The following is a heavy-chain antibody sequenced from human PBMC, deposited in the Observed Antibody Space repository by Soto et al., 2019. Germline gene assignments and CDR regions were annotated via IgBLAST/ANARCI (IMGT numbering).Heavy chain of an antibody. V-gene: IGHV4-31*03. Sequence: SETLSLTCTVSGGSISGGSYFWSWIRQHPGKGLEWIGYIQYSGNTYYNPSLKSRVAISVDTSKNQFSLSLRSVTAADTAVSYCARGVSKMSPAYNQRPPYYFDYWGQGTLVTVSS. CDR1: GGSISGGSYF. D-gene: IGHD1-1*01. J-gene: IGHJ4*02. CDR3: ARGVSKMSPAYNQRPPYYFDY. CDR2: IQYSGNT.